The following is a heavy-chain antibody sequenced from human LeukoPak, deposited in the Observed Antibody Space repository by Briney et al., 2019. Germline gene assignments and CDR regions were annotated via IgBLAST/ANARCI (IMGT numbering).Heavy chain of an antibody. Sequence: SQTLSLTCAVSGGSISSGGYSWSWLRQPPGKGLEWIGYIYHSGSTYYNPSLKSRVTISVDRSKNQFSLKLSSVTAADTAVYYCASSYSSSSFDYWGQGTLVTVSS. V-gene: IGHV4-30-2*01. CDR2: IYHSGST. CDR1: GGSISSGGYS. CDR3: ASSYSSSSFDY. D-gene: IGHD6-6*01. J-gene: IGHJ4*02.